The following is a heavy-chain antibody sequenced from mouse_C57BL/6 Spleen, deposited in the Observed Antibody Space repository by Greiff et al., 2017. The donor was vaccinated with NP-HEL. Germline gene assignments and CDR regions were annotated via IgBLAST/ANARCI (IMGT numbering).Heavy chain of an antibody. CDR2: INPNNGGT. CDR3: ARGSYYYGMDY. Sequence: VQLQQSGPELVKPGASVKISCKASGYTFTDYYMNWVKQSHGKSLEWIGDINPNNGGTSYNQKFKGKATLTVDKSSSTAYMELRSLTSEDSAVYYCARGSYYYGMDYWGQGTSVTVSS. J-gene: IGHJ4*01. CDR1: GYTFTDYY. V-gene: IGHV1-26*01.